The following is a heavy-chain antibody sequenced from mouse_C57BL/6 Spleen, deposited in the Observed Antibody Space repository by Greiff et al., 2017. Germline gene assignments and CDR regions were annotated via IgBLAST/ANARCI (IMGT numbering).Heavy chain of an antibody. Sequence: QVQLQQSGPGLVQPSQSLSITCTVSGFSLTSYGVHWVRQPPGKGLEWLGVIWSGGSTDYNAAFISRLSISKDNSKSQIFFKMNRLQANDTAIYYCAKKSNYGDYFDYWGQGTTLTVAS. D-gene: IGHD2-5*01. CDR3: AKKSNYGDYFDY. CDR2: IWSGGST. CDR1: GFSLTSYG. J-gene: IGHJ2*01. V-gene: IGHV2-4*01.